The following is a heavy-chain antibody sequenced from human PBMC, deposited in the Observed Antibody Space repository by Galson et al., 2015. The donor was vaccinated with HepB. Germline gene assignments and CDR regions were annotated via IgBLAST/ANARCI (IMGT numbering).Heavy chain of an antibody. CDR1: GFTFSDYY. CDR2: ISHSTLYP. Sequence: SLRLSCAASGFTFSDYYMSWIRQAPGKGLEWLSYISHSTLYPNYADSVKGRFTISRDNAKNSLFLQINSLRAEDTAVYYCARVADADYGDHTHFDFWGQGVLVTVSS. CDR3: ARVADADYGDHTHFDF. J-gene: IGHJ4*02. D-gene: IGHD4-17*01. V-gene: IGHV3-11*06.